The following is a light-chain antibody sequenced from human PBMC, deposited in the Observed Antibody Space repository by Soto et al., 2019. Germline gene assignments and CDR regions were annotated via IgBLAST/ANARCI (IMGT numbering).Light chain of an antibody. CDR3: CSYTGDITWV. CDR1: SSDVGSYNH. V-gene: IGLV2-23*02. J-gene: IGLJ3*02. Sequence: QSALTQPASVSGSPGQSITISCTGTSSDVGSYNHVSWYQQHPGKAPKLMIYEVTRRPSGVSDRFTGSKSGNTASLTISGLKAEDEGDYYCCSYTGDITWVFGGGTKLTVL. CDR2: EVT.